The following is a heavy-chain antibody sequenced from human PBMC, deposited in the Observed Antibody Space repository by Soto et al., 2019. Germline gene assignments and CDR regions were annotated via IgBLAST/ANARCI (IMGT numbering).Heavy chain of an antibody. Sequence: EVQLLESGGGLVQPGGSLRLSCAASGFTFSSYAMSWVRQAPGKGLEWVSALSSSGGSTYHADSVKGRFTISRDNSKNTLYLQLNSLRAEDTAVYYCARADYYGSGSYLFDYWGQGTLVTVSS. CDR1: GFTFSSYA. CDR3: ARADYYGSGSYLFDY. CDR2: LSSSGGST. V-gene: IGHV3-23*01. J-gene: IGHJ4*02. D-gene: IGHD3-10*01.